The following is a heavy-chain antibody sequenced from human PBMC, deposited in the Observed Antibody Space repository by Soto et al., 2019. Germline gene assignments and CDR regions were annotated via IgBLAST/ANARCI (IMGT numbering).Heavy chain of an antibody. CDR3: PRRYGYSFDY. J-gene: IGHJ4*02. CDR1: GGSISRGS. V-gene: IGHV4-59*08. Sequence: SETLSLSCTVSGGSISRGSWSWIRQPPGKGLEWIGYIYYSGSTNYNPSLKSRVTISVDTSKNQFSLKLSSVTAADTAVYYCPRRYGYSFDYWGQGTLVTVS. D-gene: IGHD1-1*01. CDR2: IYYSGST.